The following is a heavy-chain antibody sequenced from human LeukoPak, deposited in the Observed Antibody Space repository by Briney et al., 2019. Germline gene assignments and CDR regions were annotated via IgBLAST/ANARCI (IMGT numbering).Heavy chain of an antibody. Sequence: GGSLRLSCAASGFTFSSYGMHWVRQAPGKGLEWVAVIWYDGSNKYYADSVKGRFTISRDNSKNTLYLQMNSLRAEDTAVYYWGKKTIFFRGGSRYPDYWGQGTLVTVS. CDR1: GFTFSSYG. CDR3: GKKTIFFRGGSRYPDY. D-gene: IGHD2-15*01. J-gene: IGHJ4*02. V-gene: IGHV3-33*06. CDR2: IWYDGSNK.